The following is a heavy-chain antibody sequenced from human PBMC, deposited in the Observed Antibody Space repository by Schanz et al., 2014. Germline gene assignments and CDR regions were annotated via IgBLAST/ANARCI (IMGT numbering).Heavy chain of an antibody. CDR2: IYDGGSS. D-gene: IGHD6-13*01. CDR1: GGSISSGGYY. J-gene: IGHJ4*02. Sequence: QLQLQESGSGLVKPSQTLSLTCGVSGGSISSGGYYWSWIRQQPGKGLEWIGYIYDGGSSYYNPSLKSRVTISVDTSKNQFSLRLSSVTAADTAVYYCARARSWPDYWGQGTLVTVSS. V-gene: IGHV4-31*11. CDR3: ARARSWPDY.